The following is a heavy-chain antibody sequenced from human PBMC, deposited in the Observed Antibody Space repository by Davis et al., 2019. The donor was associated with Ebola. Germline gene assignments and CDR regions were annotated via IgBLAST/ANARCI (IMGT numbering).Heavy chain of an antibody. Sequence: GESLKISCAASGFTSDDYGMSWVRQVPGKGLEWVSGINWSGGTTGYADSVKGRFTISRDNAKNSLYLQMNSLRVEDTAFYHCARDSTTVVSQKQFDYWGQGTLVTVSS. J-gene: IGHJ4*02. CDR3: ARDSTTVVSQKQFDY. CDR2: INWSGGTT. V-gene: IGHV3-20*01. D-gene: IGHD4-23*01. CDR1: GFTSDDYG.